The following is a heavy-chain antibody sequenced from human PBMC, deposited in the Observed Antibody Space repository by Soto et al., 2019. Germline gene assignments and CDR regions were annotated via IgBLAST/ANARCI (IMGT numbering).Heavy chain of an antibody. J-gene: IGHJ4*02. D-gene: IGHD6-19*01. CDR2: VTPIFGTS. CDR3: ARSSMGVPGARGYYLDL. CDR1: GGTFRNYV. V-gene: IGHV1-69*13. Sequence: GASVKVSCKASGGTFRNYVISWVRQAPGQGLEWMGGVTPIFGTSHYAQKFQGRVTIIADESTNTAYMDVSSLRSEDTAVYYCARSSMGVPGARGYYLDLWGQGTPVTVSS.